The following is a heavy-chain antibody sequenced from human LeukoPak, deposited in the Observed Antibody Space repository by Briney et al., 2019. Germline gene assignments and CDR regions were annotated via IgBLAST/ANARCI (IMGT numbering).Heavy chain of an antibody. J-gene: IGHJ2*01. CDR3: ARAGGTYLGYWYFDL. D-gene: IGHD1-26*01. CDR1: GGSISSSSYY. Sequence: PSETLSLTCTVSGGSISSSSYYWGWIRQPPGKGLEWIGSIYYSGSTYYNPSLKSRVTISVDTSKNQFSLKLSSVTAADTAVYYCARAGGTYLGYWYFDLWGRGTLVTVSS. V-gene: IGHV4-39*01. CDR2: IYYSGST.